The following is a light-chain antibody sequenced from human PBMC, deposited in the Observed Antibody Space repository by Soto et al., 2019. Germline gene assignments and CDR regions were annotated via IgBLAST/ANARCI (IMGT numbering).Light chain of an antibody. Sequence: QSVLTQPPSVSGAPGQRVTISCTVSSSNIGAGYDVHWYQQLPGTAPKLLIYGNNNRPSGVPDRFAGSKSGTSASLAITGLQAEDEADYYCQSYDSSLSGSWVFGGGTKLTVL. CDR1: SSNIGAGYD. V-gene: IGLV1-40*01. CDR3: QSYDSSLSGSWV. J-gene: IGLJ3*02. CDR2: GNN.